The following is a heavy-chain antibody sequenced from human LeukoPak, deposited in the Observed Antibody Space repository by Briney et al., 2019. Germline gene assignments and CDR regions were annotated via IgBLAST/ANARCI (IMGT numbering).Heavy chain of an antibody. V-gene: IGHV4-59*01. Sequence: SETLSLTCTVSGGSITDYYWSWIRQPPGKGLEWIGFISYSGSTNFNPSLKSRVTISVDTSKNQFSLKLSSVTAADTAVYYCARDRTVVSAFDIWGQGTMVTVSS. CDR3: ARDRTVVSAFDI. J-gene: IGHJ3*02. CDR1: GGSITDYY. CDR2: ISYSGST. D-gene: IGHD4-23*01.